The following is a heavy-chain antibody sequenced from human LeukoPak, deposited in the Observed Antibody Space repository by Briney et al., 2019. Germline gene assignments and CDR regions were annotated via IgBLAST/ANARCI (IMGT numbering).Heavy chain of an antibody. CDR1: GFTFGSYW. D-gene: IGHD5-12*01. J-gene: IGHJ5*02. CDR3: ARDRRGYSGYDPGWFDP. CDR2: INSDGYST. Sequence: GGSLRLSCVASGFTFGSYWMHWVRQAPGKGLVWVSRINSDGYSTSYADSVKGRFTISRDNAKNTVYLQMNSLRAEDTAVYYCARDRRGYSGYDPGWFDPWGQGTLVTVSS. V-gene: IGHV3-74*01.